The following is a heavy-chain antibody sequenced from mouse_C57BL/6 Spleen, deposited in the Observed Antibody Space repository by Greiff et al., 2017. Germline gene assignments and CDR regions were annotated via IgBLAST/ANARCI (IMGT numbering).Heavy chain of an antibody. CDR1: GYTFTSYW. CDR2: IDPSDSYT. CDR3: ARGITTVVGFPFDY. D-gene: IGHD1-1*01. V-gene: IGHV1-59*01. J-gene: IGHJ2*01. Sequence: VQLQQPGAELVRPGTSVKLSCKASGYTFTSYWMHWVKQRPGQGLEWIGVIDPSDSYTNYNQKFKGKATLTVDTSSSTAYMQLSSLTSEDSAVYYCARGITTVVGFPFDYWGQGTTLTVAS.